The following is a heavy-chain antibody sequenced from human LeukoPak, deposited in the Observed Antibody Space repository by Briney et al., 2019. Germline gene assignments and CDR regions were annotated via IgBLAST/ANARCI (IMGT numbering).Heavy chain of an antibody. V-gene: IGHV3-30*02. CDR1: GFTFSSYG. D-gene: IGHD2-2*01. CDR2: IRYDGSNK. CDR3: AKDAPKYCSSTSCYYAY. J-gene: IGHJ4*02. Sequence: GGSLRLSCAASGFTFSSYGMHWVRQAPGEGLEWVAFIRYDGSNKYYADSVKGRFTISRDNSKNTLYLQMNSLRAEDTAVYYCAKDAPKYCSSTSCYYAYWGQGTLVTVSS.